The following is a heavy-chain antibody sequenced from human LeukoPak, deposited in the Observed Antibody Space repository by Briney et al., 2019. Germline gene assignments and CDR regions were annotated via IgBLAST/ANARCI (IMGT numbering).Heavy chain of an antibody. Sequence: GGSLRLSCAASGFTFSNAWMSWVRQAPGKGLEWVGRIKSKTDGGTTDYAAPVKGRFTISRDDSKNTLYLQMNSLKTEDTAVYYCATEHSGYDYVNFDYWGQGTLVTVSS. CDR2: IKSKTDGGTT. V-gene: IGHV3-15*01. D-gene: IGHD5-12*01. J-gene: IGHJ4*02. CDR1: GFTFSNAW. CDR3: ATEHSGYDYVNFDY.